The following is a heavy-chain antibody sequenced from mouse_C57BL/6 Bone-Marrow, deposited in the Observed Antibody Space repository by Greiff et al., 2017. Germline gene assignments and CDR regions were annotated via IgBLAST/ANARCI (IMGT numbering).Heavy chain of an antibody. D-gene: IGHD1-1*01. CDR3: ALAKGEYFDY. J-gene: IGHJ2*01. Sequence: QVQLQQSGAELARPGASVKMSCKASGYTFTSYTMHWVKQRPGQGLEWIGYINPSSGYTKYNQKFKDKATLTADKSSSTAYMQLSSLTSEDSAVYYCALAKGEYFDYWGQGTTRTVSS. CDR1: GYTFTSYT. CDR2: INPSSGYT. V-gene: IGHV1-4*01.